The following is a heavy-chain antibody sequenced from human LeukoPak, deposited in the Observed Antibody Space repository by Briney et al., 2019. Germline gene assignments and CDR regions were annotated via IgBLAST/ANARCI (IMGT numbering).Heavy chain of an antibody. V-gene: IGHV1-46*01. J-gene: IGHJ4*02. CDR2: IYPRDGST. CDR1: GYTFTSNY. CDR3: ARDQEGFDY. Sequence: GASVTVSCTASGYTFTSNYIHWVRQAPGQGLEWMGMIYPRDGSTSYAQKFQGRVTVTRDTSTSTVHMELSGLRSEDTAVYYCARDQEGFDYWGQVTLVTVSS.